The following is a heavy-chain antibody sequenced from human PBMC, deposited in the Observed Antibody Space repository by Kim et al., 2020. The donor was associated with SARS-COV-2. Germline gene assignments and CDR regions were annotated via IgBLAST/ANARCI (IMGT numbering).Heavy chain of an antibody. V-gene: IGHV3-23*01. D-gene: IGHD3-10*01. Sequence: STFYADSVKGRFTISRDNSKNTLYLQLNILRAEDTAIYYCVKQVAGSNFDVWGQGTMVTVSS. J-gene: IGHJ3*01. CDR3: VKQVAGSNFDV. CDR2: ST.